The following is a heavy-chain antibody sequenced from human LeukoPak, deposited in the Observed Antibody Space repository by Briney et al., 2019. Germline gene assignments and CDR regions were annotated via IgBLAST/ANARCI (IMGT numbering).Heavy chain of an antibody. Sequence: PSETLSLTCTVSGGSISSYYWSWIRQPAGKGLEWIGRIYTSGSTNYNPSLKSRVTMSVDTSKNQFSPKLSSVTAADTAVYYCARVLIAARSSSFDYWGQGTLVTVSS. D-gene: IGHD6-6*01. V-gene: IGHV4-4*07. CDR3: ARVLIAARSSSFDY. CDR2: IYTSGST. J-gene: IGHJ4*02. CDR1: GGSISSYY.